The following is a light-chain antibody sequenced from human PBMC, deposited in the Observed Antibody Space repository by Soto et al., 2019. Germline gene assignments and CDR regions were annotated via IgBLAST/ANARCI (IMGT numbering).Light chain of an antibody. CDR3: QQHSNLPLT. CDR2: AAS. V-gene: IGKV1-6*01. CDR1: QDIGNA. Sequence: AIQMTQSPYSLSASVGDRVTITCRASQDIGNALGWYQQKPGRAPKILIYAASSLQSGVPSRFSGSGSGTDFTLTISSLQSGDFATYYCQQHSNLPLTFGQGTNLPVK. J-gene: IGKJ2*01.